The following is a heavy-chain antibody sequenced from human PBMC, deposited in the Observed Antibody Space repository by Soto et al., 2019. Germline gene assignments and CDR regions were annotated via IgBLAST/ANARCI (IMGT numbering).Heavy chain of an antibody. CDR1: GFTFSSYS. D-gene: IGHD3-22*01. CDR2: IWYDGSNK. Sequence: GGSLSLSCAASGFTFSSYSMHWVRQAPGKGLEWVAVIWYDGSNKYYADSVKGRFTISRDNSKNTLYLQMNSLRAEDTAVYYCAGDSSGYYSDYDAFDIWGQGTMVTVSS. J-gene: IGHJ3*02. V-gene: IGHV3-33*01. CDR3: AGDSSGYYSDYDAFDI.